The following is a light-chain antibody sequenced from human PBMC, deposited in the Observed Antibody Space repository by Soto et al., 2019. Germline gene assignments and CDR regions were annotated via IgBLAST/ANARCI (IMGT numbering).Light chain of an antibody. CDR1: SSDVGGYNY. CDR3: CSYAGGKNYV. V-gene: IGLV2-8*01. CDR2: EVS. J-gene: IGLJ1*01. Sequence: QSALTQPPSASGSPGQSVTISCSGTSSDVGGYNYVSWYQQHPGKAPKLMIYEVSKRPSGVPDRFSGSKSGTTASLTVSGLQADDEADYYCCSYAGGKNYVFGTGTKVTVL.